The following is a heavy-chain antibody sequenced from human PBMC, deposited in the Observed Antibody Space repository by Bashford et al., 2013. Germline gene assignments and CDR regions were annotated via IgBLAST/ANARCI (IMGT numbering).Heavy chain of an antibody. V-gene: IGHV1-2*02. CDR2: INPNSGGT. J-gene: IGHJ4*02. CDR3: ARVGGSTLSYDSSGYPPDY. D-gene: IGHD3-22*01. CDR1: GYTFSDYY. Sequence: ASVKVSCKASGYTFSDYYLHWVRQAPGQGLEWMGWINPNSGGTNYAQKFQGRVTMTTDTSTSTAYMELRSLRSDDTAVYYCARVGGSTLSYDSSGYPPDYWGQGTLVTVSS.